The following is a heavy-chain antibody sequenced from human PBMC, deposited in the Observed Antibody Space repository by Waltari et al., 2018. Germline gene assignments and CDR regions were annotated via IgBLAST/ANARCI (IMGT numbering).Heavy chain of an antibody. CDR2: INHSGST. CDR1: GGSFSGYY. V-gene: IGHV4-34*01. D-gene: IGHD3-16*02. Sequence: QVQLQQWGAGLLKPSETLSLNCAVYGGSFSGYYWGWIRQPPGKGREWMGEINHSGSTNYNPSLKSRVTISVDTSKNQFSLKLSSVTAADTAVYYCARALPYYDYVWGSYRYHKRPGAFDIWGQGTMVTVSS. J-gene: IGHJ3*02. CDR3: ARALPYYDYVWGSYRYHKRPGAFDI.